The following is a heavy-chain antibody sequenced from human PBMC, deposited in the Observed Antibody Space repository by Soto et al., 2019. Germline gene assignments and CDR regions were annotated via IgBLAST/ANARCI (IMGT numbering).Heavy chain of an antibody. CDR3: ARGQRFSDWFDP. D-gene: IGHD3-3*01. V-gene: IGHV4-4*07. CDR1: GGTISGYY. Sequence: QVQLQESGPGLVKPSETLSLNCTVTGGTISGYYWTWIRQSAGGGLEWIGRIYSSGSTNYNPSLKSRVTISLDTSMNHFSLRLSSVNAADTAVYYCARGQRFSDWFDPWGQGTLVTVSS. CDR2: IYSSGST. J-gene: IGHJ5*02.